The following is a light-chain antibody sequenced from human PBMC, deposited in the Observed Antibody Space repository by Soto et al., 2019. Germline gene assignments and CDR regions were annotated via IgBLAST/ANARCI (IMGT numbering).Light chain of an antibody. CDR2: DTS. CDR3: VLSYRAADVV. J-gene: IGLJ2*01. Sequence: QAVVTQEPSLTVSPGGTVTLTCGSSTGAVTSGHYPTWLQQKPGQAPRTVIYDTSKKYSWTPARFSAALLGGKAALTLSAAQPEDEADYYCVLSYRAADVVFGGGTKLTVL. V-gene: IGLV7-46*01. CDR1: TGAVTSGHY.